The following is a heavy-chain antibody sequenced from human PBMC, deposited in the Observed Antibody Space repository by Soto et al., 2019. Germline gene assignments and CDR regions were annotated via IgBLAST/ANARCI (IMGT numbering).Heavy chain of an antibody. CDR1: GGSIGSGGYS. V-gene: IGHV4-30-2*01. CDR3: ARNDRIGGNAFDI. D-gene: IGHD3-16*01. J-gene: IGHJ3*02. Sequence: QLQLQESGSGLVKPSQTLSLTCAVSGGSIGSGGYSWSWIRQPPGKGLEWIGYIYHSGSTYYNPSLKSRVTISVDRSKNQFSLKLSSVTAADTAVYYCARNDRIGGNAFDIWGQGTMVTVSS. CDR2: IYHSGST.